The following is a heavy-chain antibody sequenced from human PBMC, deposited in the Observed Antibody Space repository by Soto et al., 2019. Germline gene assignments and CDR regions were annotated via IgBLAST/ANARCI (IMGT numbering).Heavy chain of an antibody. V-gene: IGHV1-69*02. D-gene: IGHD3-22*01. CDR3: ARGDSSGYYGGPGAFDI. Sequence: SVKVSCKASGGTFSSYTISWVRQAPGQGLEWMGRIIPILGIANYAQKFQGRVTITADKSTSTAYMELSSLRSEDTAVYYCARGDSSGYYGGPGAFDIWGQGTMVTVSS. CDR2: IIPILGIA. J-gene: IGHJ3*02. CDR1: GGTFSSYT.